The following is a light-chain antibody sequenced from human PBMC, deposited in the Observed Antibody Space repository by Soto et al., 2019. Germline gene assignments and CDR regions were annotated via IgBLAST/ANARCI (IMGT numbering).Light chain of an antibody. J-gene: IGKJ1*01. Sequence: DIQMTQSPSTLSGSVGDRVTITCRASQTISSLLAWYQHKPGKAPKLLIYTASPLKSGVPSRFSGSGSGTDFTIIISLLQDDYVATYCYQNYSTSPMAFGQGTQVEIK. V-gene: IGKV1-5*03. CDR2: TAS. CDR3: QNYSTSPMA. CDR1: QTISSL.